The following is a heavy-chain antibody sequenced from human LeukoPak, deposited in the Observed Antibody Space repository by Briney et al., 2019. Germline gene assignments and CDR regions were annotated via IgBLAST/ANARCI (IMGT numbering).Heavy chain of an antibody. V-gene: IGHV3-7*01. D-gene: IGHD3-3*01. CDR1: GFTFSSYW. CDR2: IKQDGSEK. Sequence: PGGSLRLSCAASGFTFSSYWMSWVRQAPGKGLEWVANIKQDGSEKYYVDSVKGRFTISRDNAKNSLYLQMNSLRAEDTAVYYCARSEIGWRFLEWPLGGAFDIWGQGTMVTVSS. J-gene: IGHJ3*02. CDR3: ARSEIGWRFLEWPLGGAFDI.